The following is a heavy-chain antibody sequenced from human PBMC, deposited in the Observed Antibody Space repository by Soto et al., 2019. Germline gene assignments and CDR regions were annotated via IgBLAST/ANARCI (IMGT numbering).Heavy chain of an antibody. CDR3: ARGSYISSWYSLDY. V-gene: IGHV1-18*04. D-gene: IGHD6-13*01. Sequence: ASVKVSCKASGYAFTSYGISWVRQAPGQGLEWMGWISAHNGNTDYAQKFQGRVTMTTDTSTSTASMELRSLRSDDTAVYYCARGSYISSWYSLDYWGQGTLVTVSS. CDR2: ISAHNGNT. CDR1: GYAFTSYG. J-gene: IGHJ4*02.